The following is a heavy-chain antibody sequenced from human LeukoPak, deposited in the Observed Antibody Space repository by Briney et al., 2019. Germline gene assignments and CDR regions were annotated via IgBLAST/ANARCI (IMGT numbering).Heavy chain of an antibody. CDR1: GFSVSTYG. J-gene: IGHJ5*02. D-gene: IGHD6-19*01. CDR3: AQGYSSGWYPS. CDR2: ISVSGDTT. Sequence: GGSLRLSCAVPGFSVSTYGMSWVRQVPGKGLQWVSAISVSGDTTLYADSVKGRFIISRDNSKNTLYLQMHSLRAEDTAVYYCAQGYSSGWYPSWGQGTLVTVSS. V-gene: IGHV3-23*01.